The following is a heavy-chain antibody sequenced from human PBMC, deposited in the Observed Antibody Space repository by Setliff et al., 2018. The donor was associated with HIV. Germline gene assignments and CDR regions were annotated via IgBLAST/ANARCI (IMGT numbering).Heavy chain of an antibody. CDR3: ARGRSDCSSTSCQYYYYYMDV. J-gene: IGHJ6*03. D-gene: IGHD2-2*01. CDR2: IYYNGRVSYSEKT. CDR1: GGSISRSSYF. V-gene: IGHV4-31*03. Sequence: SETLSLTCTVSGGSISRSSYFWTWIRQRPGQGLEWIGYIYYNGRVSYSEKTYYSPSLKSRVTISVDSSKNQFSLKLSSVTAADTAVYYCARGRSDCSSTSCQYYYYYMDVWGQGITVTVSS.